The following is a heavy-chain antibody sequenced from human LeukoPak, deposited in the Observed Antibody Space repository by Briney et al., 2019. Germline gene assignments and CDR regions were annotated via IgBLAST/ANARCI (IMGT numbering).Heavy chain of an antibody. V-gene: IGHV3-23*01. CDR2: ISGSGGST. J-gene: IGHJ4*02. CDR3: AKVYCSGGSCYSPPYDY. Sequence: GGSLRLSCAASGFTFSSYAMSWVRQAPGKGLEWVSAISGSGGSTYYADSVKGRSTISRDNSKNTLYLQMNSLRAEDTAVYYCAKVYCSGGSCYSPPYDYWGQGTLVTVSS. D-gene: IGHD2-15*01. CDR1: GFTFSSYA.